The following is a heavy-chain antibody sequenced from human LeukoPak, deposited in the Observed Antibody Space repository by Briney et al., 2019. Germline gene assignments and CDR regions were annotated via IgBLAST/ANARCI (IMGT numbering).Heavy chain of an antibody. CDR1: GYSISSGYY. CDR3: ARRFQVGAISDAFDI. Sequence: KPSETLSLTCAVSGYSISSGYYWGWIRQPPGKGLEWIGSVYHSGSTYYNPSLQSRVTISVDTSKNQFSLKLSSVTAADTAVYYCARRFQVGAISDAFDIWGQGTMVTVSS. CDR2: VYHSGST. D-gene: IGHD1-26*01. J-gene: IGHJ3*02. V-gene: IGHV4-38-2*01.